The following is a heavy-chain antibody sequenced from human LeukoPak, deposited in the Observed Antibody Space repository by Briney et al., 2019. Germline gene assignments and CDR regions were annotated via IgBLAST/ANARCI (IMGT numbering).Heavy chain of an antibody. CDR1: GYTFTSYA. CDR2: INTNTGNP. J-gene: IGHJ4*02. Sequence: ASVKVSCKASGYTFTSYAMNWVRQAPGQGLEWMGWINTNTGNPTYAQGFTGRFVFSLGTSVSTAYLQISSLKAEDTAVYYCARVGYDSSGYYNYYFDYWGQGTLVTVSS. V-gene: IGHV7-4-1*02. CDR3: ARVGYDSSGYYNYYFDY. D-gene: IGHD3-22*01.